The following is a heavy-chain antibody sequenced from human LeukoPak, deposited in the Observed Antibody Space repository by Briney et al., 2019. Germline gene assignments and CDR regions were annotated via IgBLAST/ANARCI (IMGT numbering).Heavy chain of an antibody. CDR1: EFTFSNSW. CDR2: IEQDGSEK. D-gene: IGHD3-3*01. V-gene: IGHV3-7*01. J-gene: IGHJ4*02. Sequence: GGSLRLSCAASEFTFSNSWMSWVRQAPGKGLEWVANIEQDGSEKYYVDSVKGRFTISRDNAKNSLYLQMNSLRAEDTAVYYCARQYYDFWSGYSHFDYWGQGTLVTVSS. CDR3: ARQYYDFWSGYSHFDY.